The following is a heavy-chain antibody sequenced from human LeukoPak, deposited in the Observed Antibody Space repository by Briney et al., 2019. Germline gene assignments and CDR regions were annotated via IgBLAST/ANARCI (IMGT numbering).Heavy chain of an antibody. Sequence: SETLSLTCAVYGGSFSGYYWSWIRQPPGKGLEWIGEINHSGSTNYNSSLKSRVTISVDTSKNQFSLYLSSVTAADTAVYYCAQIGPDDYGDYVDYWGQGTLVTVSS. CDR3: AQIGPDDYGDYVDY. D-gene: IGHD4-17*01. J-gene: IGHJ4*02. CDR2: INHSGST. CDR1: GGSFSGYY. V-gene: IGHV4-34*01.